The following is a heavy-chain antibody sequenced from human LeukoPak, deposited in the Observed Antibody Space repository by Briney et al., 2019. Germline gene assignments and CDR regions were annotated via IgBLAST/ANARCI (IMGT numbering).Heavy chain of an antibody. Sequence: GGSLRLSCAASGFTFSNYEMNWVRQAPGKGLEWVSYISSGGSTVYYADSVKGRFTISRDNSKNTLYLQMNSLRSDDTAVYYCAREPTYSSSWYTSCDYWGQGTLVTVSS. J-gene: IGHJ4*02. CDR1: GFTFSNYE. D-gene: IGHD6-13*01. CDR3: AREPTYSSSWYTSCDY. V-gene: IGHV3-48*03. CDR2: ISSGGSTV.